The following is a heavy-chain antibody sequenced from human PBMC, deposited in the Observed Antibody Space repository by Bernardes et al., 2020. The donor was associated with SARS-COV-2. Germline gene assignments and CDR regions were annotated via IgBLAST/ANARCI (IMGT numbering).Heavy chain of an antibody. CDR2: FDPEDGET. CDR3: ATSWYQLLIPLLDYYYGMDV. J-gene: IGHJ6*02. Sequence: ASVKVSCKVSGYTLTELSMHWVRQAPGKGLEWMGGFDPEDGETIYAQKFQGRVTMTEDTSTDTAYMELSSLRSEDTAVYYCATSWYQLLIPLLDYYYGMDVWGQGTTVTVSS. V-gene: IGHV1-24*01. CDR1: GYTLTELS. D-gene: IGHD2-2*01.